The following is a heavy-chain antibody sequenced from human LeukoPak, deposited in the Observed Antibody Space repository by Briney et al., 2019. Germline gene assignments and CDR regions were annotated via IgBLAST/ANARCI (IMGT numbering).Heavy chain of an antibody. CDR1: GFTFSSYS. Sequence: PGGSLRLSCAASGFTFSSYSMNWVRQAPGKGLEWVSSISSSSSYIYYADSVKGRFTISRDNAKNSLYLQMNSLRAEDTAVYYCARDYNRGGSSWHGPPYYFDYWGQGTLVTVSS. D-gene: IGHD6-13*01. CDR3: ARDYNRGGSSWHGPPYYFDY. J-gene: IGHJ4*02. CDR2: ISSSSSYI. V-gene: IGHV3-21*01.